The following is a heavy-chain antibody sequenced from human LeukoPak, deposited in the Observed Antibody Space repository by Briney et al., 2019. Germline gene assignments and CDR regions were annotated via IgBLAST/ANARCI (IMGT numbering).Heavy chain of an antibody. CDR1: GFNFSGFW. J-gene: IGHJ4*02. D-gene: IGHD4-23*01. Sequence: PGGSLRLSCAASGFNFSGFWMSWVRQAPGKGLEWVANIKQDGNEKYYVDSVKGRFTISRDNAKNSVYLQMNSLRAEDTAVYYCVRDNRWASDYWGQGTLVTVSS. CDR2: IKQDGNEK. V-gene: IGHV3-7*01. CDR3: VRDNRWASDY.